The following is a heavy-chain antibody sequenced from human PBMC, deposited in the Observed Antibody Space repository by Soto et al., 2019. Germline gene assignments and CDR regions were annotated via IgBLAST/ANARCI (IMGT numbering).Heavy chain of an antibody. V-gene: IGHV4-61*01. CDR3: ALFTMVRGVHWFDP. Sequence: PSETLSLTCTVSGGSVSSGSYYWSWIRQPPGKGLEWIGYIYYSGSTNYNPSLKSRVTISVDTSKNQFSLKLSSVTAADTAVYYCALFTMVRGVHWFDPWGQGTLVTVSS. CDR1: GGSVSSGSYY. J-gene: IGHJ5*02. CDR2: IYYSGST. D-gene: IGHD3-10*01.